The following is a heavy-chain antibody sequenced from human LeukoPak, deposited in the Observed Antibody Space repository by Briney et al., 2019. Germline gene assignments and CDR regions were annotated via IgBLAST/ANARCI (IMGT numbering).Heavy chain of an antibody. V-gene: IGHV3-21*01. CDR3: ARDGDTTVSKERYFAY. CDR1: GFTFGSYS. CDR2: ISRGGSYI. D-gene: IGHD4-17*01. Sequence: PGGSLRLSCAASGFTFGSYSMKWVRQAPGKGLEWVSSISRGGSYIYYADSVKGRFTISRDNAKNSLYLQMNSLRAEDTAVYYCARDGDTTVSKERYFAYWGQGTLVTVSS. J-gene: IGHJ4*02.